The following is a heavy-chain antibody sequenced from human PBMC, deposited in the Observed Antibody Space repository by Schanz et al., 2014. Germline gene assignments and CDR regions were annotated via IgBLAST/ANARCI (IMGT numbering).Heavy chain of an antibody. Sequence: EVQLVQSGGGLVQPGGSLRLSCAASGFTFSSHWMHWVRQDPGKGLVWVARINSVGSNTDYADSVTGRFTISRDNAKNTLYLHMSSLRVEDTSVYSCAKDPRGDKNDRAYYFDYWGQGTLVSVSS. CDR1: GFTFSSHW. CDR3: AKDPRGDKNDRAYYFDY. CDR2: INSVGSNT. D-gene: IGHD3-10*01. V-gene: IGHV3-74*01. J-gene: IGHJ4*02.